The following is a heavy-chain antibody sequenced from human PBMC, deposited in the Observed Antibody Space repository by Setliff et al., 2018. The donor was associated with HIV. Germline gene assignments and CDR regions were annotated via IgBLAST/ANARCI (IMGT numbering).Heavy chain of an antibody. CDR3: ARRVQGSNWYSQYYYYYIDV. Sequence: ASVKVSCKASGYTFPSFYVHWVRQAPGQGLEWMGIINPTSGNTTYAQNFQGRVTLTRDTSTSTAYMELRSLRSDDTAVYYCARRVQGSNWYSQYYYYYIDVWGKGTTVTVSS. CDR2: INPTSGNT. D-gene: IGHD6-13*01. V-gene: IGHV1-46*01. J-gene: IGHJ6*03. CDR1: GYTFPSFY.